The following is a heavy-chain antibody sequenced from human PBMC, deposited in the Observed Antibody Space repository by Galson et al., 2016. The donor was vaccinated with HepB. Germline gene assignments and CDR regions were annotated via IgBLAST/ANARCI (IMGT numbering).Heavy chain of an antibody. Sequence: SLRLSCAASGFAFSSHWMHWVRQDLGKGLVWVSRINSDGTISNYADSVKGRFTISRDNAKNTLYLQMNSLRAEDTAVYFCVREHSVVPTTAYNWFVPWGRGTLVTVSS. CDR3: VREHSVVPTTAYNWFVP. V-gene: IGHV3-74*01. CDR1: GFAFSSHW. J-gene: IGHJ5*02. D-gene: IGHD4-23*01. CDR2: INSDGTIS.